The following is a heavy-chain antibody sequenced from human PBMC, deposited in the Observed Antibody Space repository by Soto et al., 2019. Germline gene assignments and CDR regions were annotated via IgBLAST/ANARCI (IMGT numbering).Heavy chain of an antibody. J-gene: IGHJ4*02. CDR3: AKDTYYHDTSGYYVFDY. V-gene: IGHV3-30*18. CDR2: ISYDGSKK. CDR1: GFTFSSYG. Sequence: GGSLRLSCAASGFTFSSYGIHWVRQAPGKGLEWVTVISYDGSKKNYLDSVKGRFTISRDNSKNTMYLEMNSLRAEDTAIYYCAKDTYYHDTSGYYVFDYWGQGTLVTVSS. D-gene: IGHD3-22*01.